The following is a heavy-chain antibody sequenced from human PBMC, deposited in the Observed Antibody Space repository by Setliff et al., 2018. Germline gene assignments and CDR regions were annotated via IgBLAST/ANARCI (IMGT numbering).Heavy chain of an antibody. Sequence: GQSLKISCTGSGYSFTTYWIGWVRQMPGKGLEWMGIVFSGDSDTRYSPSFQGQVTMSADKSINTAYLQWSSLKASDTAMYYCARLGAPASHDAFDIWGQGTMVTVSS. CDR3: ARLGAPASHDAFDI. CDR1: GYSFTTYW. V-gene: IGHV5-51*01. D-gene: IGHD6-25*01. J-gene: IGHJ3*02. CDR2: VFSGDSDT.